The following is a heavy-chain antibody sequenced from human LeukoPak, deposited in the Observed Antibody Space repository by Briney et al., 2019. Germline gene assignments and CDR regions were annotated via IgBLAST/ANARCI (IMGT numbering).Heavy chain of an antibody. CDR1: GGSISSYY. CDR2: IYTSGST. V-gene: IGHV4-4*07. J-gene: IGHJ6*02. Sequence: PSETLSLTCTVSGGSISSYYWSWIRQPAGKGLEWIGRIYTSGSTNYSPSLKSRVTMSVDTSRNQFSLKLSSVTAADTAVYYCARDYSSSLYGMDVWGQGTTVTVSS. D-gene: IGHD6-13*01. CDR3: ARDYSSSLYGMDV.